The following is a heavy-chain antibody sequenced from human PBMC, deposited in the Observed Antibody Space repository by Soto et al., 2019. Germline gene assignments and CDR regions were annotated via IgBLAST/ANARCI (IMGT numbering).Heavy chain of an antibody. J-gene: IGHJ4*02. CDR3: ARTYITSPMHVDN. V-gene: IGHV3-74*01. D-gene: IGHD6-13*01. Sequence: EVHLVESGGGLVQPGGSLRLSCAASGFTFSTYWMHWVRQAPGKGLVWVSRINGDGSRTTYADSVKGRFTISRDNAKNTLYMQMNSLRAEDTAVYYCARTYITSPMHVDNWGQGTQVTVSS. CDR2: INGDGSRT. CDR1: GFTFSTYW.